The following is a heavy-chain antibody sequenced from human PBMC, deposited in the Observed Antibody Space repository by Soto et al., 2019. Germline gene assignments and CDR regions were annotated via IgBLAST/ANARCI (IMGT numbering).Heavy chain of an antibody. V-gene: IGHV3-48*02. CDR1: GFTFSNFS. D-gene: IGHD2-8*01. Sequence: GGSLRLSCAVSGFTFSNFSINWVRQAPGKGLEWLSYISNNGSVTYYADSVKGRFTISIDNARNSMYLQMNSLRDDDTAVYYCARDRDAYCSNVGCSGPYLDCWGRGIQVTVSS. CDR2: ISNNGSVT. CDR3: ARDRDAYCSNVGCSGPYLDC. J-gene: IGHJ4*02.